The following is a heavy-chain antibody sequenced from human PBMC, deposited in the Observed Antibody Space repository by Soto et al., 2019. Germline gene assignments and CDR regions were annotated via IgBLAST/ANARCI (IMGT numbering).Heavy chain of an antibody. CDR1: GGSISSSNW. D-gene: IGHD3-10*01. CDR3: ARCYGSGSSYYYYYGMDV. CDR2: IYHSGST. J-gene: IGHJ6*02. V-gene: IGHV4-4*02. Sequence: SETLSLTCAVSGGSISSSNWWSWFLQPPWKGLEWIGEIYHSGSTNYNPSLKSRVTISVDKSKNQFSLKLSSVTAADTAVYYCARCYGSGSSYYYYYGMDVWGQGTTVTVSS.